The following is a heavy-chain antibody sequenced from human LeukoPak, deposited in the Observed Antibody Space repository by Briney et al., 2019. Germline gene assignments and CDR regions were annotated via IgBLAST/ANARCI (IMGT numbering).Heavy chain of an antibody. CDR3: AKEWTASPRGWLRTPDY. Sequence: GGSLRLSCAASGFTFSKYGMHWVRQAPGKGLEWVAFIRNDGSTKYYVDSVKGRFVISRDNSRNTLYLYMNSLRAEDSAVYYCAKEWTASPRGWLRTPDYWGQGTLVTVSS. D-gene: IGHD5-12*01. CDR2: IRNDGSTK. J-gene: IGHJ4*02. CDR1: GFTFSKYG. V-gene: IGHV3-30*02.